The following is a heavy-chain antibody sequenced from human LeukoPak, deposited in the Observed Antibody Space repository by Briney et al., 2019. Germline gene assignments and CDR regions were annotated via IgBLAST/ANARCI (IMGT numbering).Heavy chain of an antibody. CDR3: ARDNDDYGSGSYDDAFDI. CDR2: IYHSGST. D-gene: IGHD3-10*01. CDR1: GGSISSGGYY. Sequence: SETLSLTCTVSGGSISSGGYYWSWIRQPPGKGLEWIGYIYHSGSTYYNPSLKSRVTISVDRSKNQFSLKLSSVTAADTAVYYCARDNDDYGSGSYDDAFDIWGQGTMVTVSS. J-gene: IGHJ3*02. V-gene: IGHV4-30-2*01.